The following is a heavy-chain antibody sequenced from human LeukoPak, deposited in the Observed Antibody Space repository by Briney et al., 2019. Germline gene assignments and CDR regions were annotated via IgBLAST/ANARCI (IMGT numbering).Heavy chain of an antibody. J-gene: IGHJ3*02. V-gene: IGHV5-51*01. CDR1: GYSFTSYW. CDR2: IYPGDSDT. D-gene: IGHD3-9*01. CDR3: SRHTVRYVDKNAFDI. Sequence: GESLKISCKGSGYSFTSYWIGWVRQMPGKGLEWMGIIYPGDSDTKYSPSSQGQVTISADKSISTAYLQWSSLKASDTAMYYCSRHTVRYVDKNAFDIWGQGTMVTVSS.